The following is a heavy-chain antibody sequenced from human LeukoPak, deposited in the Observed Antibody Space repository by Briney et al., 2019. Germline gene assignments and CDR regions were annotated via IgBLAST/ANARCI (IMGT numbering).Heavy chain of an antibody. Sequence: SVEVSCKASGGTFSSYAISWVRQAPGQGLEWMGGIIPIFGTANYAQKFQGRVTITADESTSTAYMELSSLRSEDTAVYYCARNLVVVPAARGYYYYYYMDVWGKGTTVTVSS. J-gene: IGHJ6*03. V-gene: IGHV1-69*01. CDR3: ARNLVVVPAARGYYYYYYMDV. D-gene: IGHD2-2*01. CDR2: IIPIFGTA. CDR1: GGTFSSYA.